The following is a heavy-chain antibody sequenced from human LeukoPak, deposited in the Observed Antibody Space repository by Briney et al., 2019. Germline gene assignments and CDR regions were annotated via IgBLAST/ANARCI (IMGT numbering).Heavy chain of an antibody. D-gene: IGHD3-22*01. CDR3: ARAPPKGPIVVANDY. Sequence: ASVKVSCKASGYTFTSYAMNWVRQAPGQGLEWMGWINTNTGNPTYAQGFTGRFVFSLDTSASTAYLQISSLKAEDTAVYYCARAPPKGPIVVANDYWGQGTLVTVSS. J-gene: IGHJ4*02. CDR1: GYTFTSYA. V-gene: IGHV7-4-1*02. CDR2: INTNTGNP.